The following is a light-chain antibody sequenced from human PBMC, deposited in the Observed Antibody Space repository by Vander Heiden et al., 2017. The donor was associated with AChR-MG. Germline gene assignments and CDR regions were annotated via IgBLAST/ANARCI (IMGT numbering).Light chain of an antibody. J-gene: IGKJ1*01. CDR1: QSVSSY. V-gene: IGKV3-11*01. CDR2: KAS. CDR3: QQRSNWPST. Sequence: DTVLTQSPSTLSLSAGDRATLSCRASQSVSSYLAWYQQKPGQAPKLLIYKASSRATGIPARFSGSGSGTDFTLTISSLEPADFAVYYCQQRSNWPSTFGQGTKVEIK.